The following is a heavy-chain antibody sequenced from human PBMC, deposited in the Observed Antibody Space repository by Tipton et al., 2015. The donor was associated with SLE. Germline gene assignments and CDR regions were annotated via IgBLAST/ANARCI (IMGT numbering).Heavy chain of an antibody. CDR2: IYYSGST. D-gene: IGHD3-10*01. CDR1: GGSISSGDYY. CDR3: ARGLWFGELSGAPLPDY. J-gene: IGHJ4*02. V-gene: IGHV4-30-4*01. Sequence: TLSLTCTVSGGSISSGDYYWSWIRQPPGKGLEWIGYIYYSGSTYFNPFLKSRVTISVDTSKNQFSLKLTSVTAADTSVYYCARGLWFGELSGAPLPDYWGPGTLVTVS.